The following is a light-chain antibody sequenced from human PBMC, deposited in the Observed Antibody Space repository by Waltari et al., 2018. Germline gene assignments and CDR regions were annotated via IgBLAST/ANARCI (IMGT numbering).Light chain of an antibody. V-gene: IGLV3-25*03. Sequence: SYELTQPPSVSVSPGQTAGITCSGDALPKQYAYWYQQKPGQAPVLVIYKDSERPSGIPERFSGSGSGKTVTLTIRGVQAEDEADYYCQSADREDTYVVFGGGTKLTVL. CDR1: ALPKQY. CDR2: KDS. CDR3: QSADREDTYVV. J-gene: IGLJ2*01.